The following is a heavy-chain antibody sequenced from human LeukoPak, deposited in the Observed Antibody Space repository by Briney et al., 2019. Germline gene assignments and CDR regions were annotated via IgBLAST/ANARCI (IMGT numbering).Heavy chain of an antibody. CDR3: AKGNGLFDY. J-gene: IGHJ4*02. CDR1: GYSISSGYY. Sequence: PSETLSLTCAVSGYSISSGYYWGWIRQPPGKGLEWIGSVYHSGSTYYNPSLKSRVTISVDTSKNQFSLKLSSVTAADTAVYYCAKGNGLFDYWGQGTLVTVSS. V-gene: IGHV4-38-2*01. D-gene: IGHD1-1*01. CDR2: VYHSGST.